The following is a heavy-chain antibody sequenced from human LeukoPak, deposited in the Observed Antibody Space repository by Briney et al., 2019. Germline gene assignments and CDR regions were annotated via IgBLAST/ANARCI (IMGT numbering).Heavy chain of an antibody. CDR1: GFTLSDHN. D-gene: IGHD2-15*01. V-gene: IGHV3-72*01. Sequence: GGSLRLSRAVSGFTLSDHNMDWVRQAPGKGLEWVGRTTNKAHSYTTEYAASVKGRFTISRDDSQNSLYLQMNSLKTEDTAVYYCARAPSGLDYWGQGILVTVSS. CDR3: ARAPSGLDY. CDR2: TTNKAHSYTT. J-gene: IGHJ4*02.